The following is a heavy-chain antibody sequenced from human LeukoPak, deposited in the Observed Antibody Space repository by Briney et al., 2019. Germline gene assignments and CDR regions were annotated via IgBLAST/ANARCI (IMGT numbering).Heavy chain of an antibody. D-gene: IGHD2-15*01. CDR2: MNPNSGNT. V-gene: IGHV1-8*01. CDR3: ARGVRGGVVYYYYYMDV. CDR1: GYTFTSYD. Sequence: GASVKVSCKASGYTFTSYDINWVRQATGQGLEWMGWMNPNSGNTGYAQKFQGRVTMTRNTSISTAYMELSSLRSADTAVYYCARGVRGGVVYYYYYMDVWGKGTTVTVSS. J-gene: IGHJ6*03.